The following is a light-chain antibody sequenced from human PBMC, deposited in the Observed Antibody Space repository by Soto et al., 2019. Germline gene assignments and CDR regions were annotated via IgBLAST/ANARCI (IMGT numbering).Light chain of an antibody. CDR2: TNN. J-gene: IGLJ1*01. V-gene: IGLV1-40*01. CDR3: QSYDSRLSAYV. Sequence: QSVLTQPPSVSGAPGQRVTISCTGSNSKIGAGYDVHWYLQLPGTAPKLLVYTNNNRPSGVPDRFSGSKSGTSASLAITGLQAEDEADYYCQSYDSRLSAYVFGTGTKVTVL. CDR1: NSKIGAGYD.